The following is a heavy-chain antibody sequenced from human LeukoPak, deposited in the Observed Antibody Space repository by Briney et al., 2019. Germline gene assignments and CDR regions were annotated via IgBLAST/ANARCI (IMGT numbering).Heavy chain of an antibody. J-gene: IGHJ4*02. CDR3: AREPTSGREPTSGRPLDY. V-gene: IGHV1-18*01. CDR1: GYTFTSYG. CDR2: ISAYNGNT. D-gene: IGHD5-12*01. Sequence: ASVKVSCKASGYTFTSYGISWVRQAPGQGLEWMGWISAYNGNTNYAQKLQGRVTMTTDTSTSTAYMELRSLRSDDTAVYYCAREPTSGREPTSGRPLDYWGQGTLVTVSS.